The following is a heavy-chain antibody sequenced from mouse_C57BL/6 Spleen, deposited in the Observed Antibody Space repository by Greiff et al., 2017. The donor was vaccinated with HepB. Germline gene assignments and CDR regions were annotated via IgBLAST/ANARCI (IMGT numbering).Heavy chain of an antibody. J-gene: IGHJ3*01. V-gene: IGHV1-64*01. CDR1: GYTFTSYW. Sequence: QVQLQQPGAELVKPGASVKLSCKASGYTFTSYWMHWVKQRPGQGLEWIGMIHPNSGSTNYNEKFKSKTTLTVDKSTSTAYMQLSSLTSEDSAVYYCAKERTGTFAYWGQGTLVTVSA. D-gene: IGHD4-1*01. CDR3: AKERTGTFAY. CDR2: IHPNSGST.